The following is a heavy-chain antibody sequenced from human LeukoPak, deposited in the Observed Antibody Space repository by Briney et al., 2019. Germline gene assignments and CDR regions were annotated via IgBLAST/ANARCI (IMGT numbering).Heavy chain of an antibody. D-gene: IGHD2-2*01. CDR3: AMGVVPAAGPDY. CDR2: ISTSTTTI. V-gene: IGHV3-48*01. J-gene: IGHJ4*02. Sequence: PGGSLRLSCEASGFTFSMNWVRQAPGKGLEWISYISTSTTTIYYANSVKGRFTISRDNAKKSLYLQMNSLRVEDTAVYYCAMGVVPAAGPDYWGQGTLVTVSS. CDR1: GFTFS.